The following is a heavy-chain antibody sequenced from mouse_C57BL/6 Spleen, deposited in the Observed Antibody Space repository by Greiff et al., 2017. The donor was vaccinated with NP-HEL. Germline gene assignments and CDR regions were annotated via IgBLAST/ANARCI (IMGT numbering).Heavy chain of an antibody. CDR1: GYTFTDYY. CDR3: ARAPFYYGRSPFAY. Sequence: EVQLQQSGPELVKPGASVKISCKASGYTFTDYYMNWVKQSHGKSLEWIGDINPNNGGTSYNQKFKGKATLTVDKSSSTAYMELRSLTSEDSAVYYCARAPFYYGRSPFAYWGQGTLVTVSA. J-gene: IGHJ3*01. D-gene: IGHD1-1*01. CDR2: INPNNGGT. V-gene: IGHV1-26*01.